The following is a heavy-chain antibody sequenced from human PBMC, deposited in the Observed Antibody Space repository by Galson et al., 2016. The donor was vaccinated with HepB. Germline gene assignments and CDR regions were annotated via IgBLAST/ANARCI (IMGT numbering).Heavy chain of an antibody. J-gene: IGHJ4*02. V-gene: IGHV3-30-3*01. CDR2: ICSDGNEK. CDR1: GFRFSSYA. D-gene: IGHD1-1*01. Sequence: SLRLSCAASGFRFSSYAMHWVRQTPGMGLAWVAVICSDGNEKYYADSVQGRFTLSRDNSKNTLYLQMDSLRLEDTALYYCARDPGTICHGINYHFDLWGQGSLVTVSS. CDR3: ARDPGTICHGINYHFDL.